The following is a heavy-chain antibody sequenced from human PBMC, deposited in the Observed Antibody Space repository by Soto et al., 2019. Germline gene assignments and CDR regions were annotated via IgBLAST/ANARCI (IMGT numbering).Heavy chain of an antibody. CDR2: IYHSGST. Sequence: SETLSLTCTVSGDSISSGGYYWSWIRQHPGKGLEWIGYIYHSGSTYYNPSLKSRVIISVDTSKNQFSLKLSSVTAADTAVYYCARDQEVNYSDYGGSDYYYGMDVWGQGTTVTVSS. D-gene: IGHD4-17*01. CDR3: ARDQEVNYSDYGGSDYYYGMDV. V-gene: IGHV4-31*03. J-gene: IGHJ6*02. CDR1: GDSISSGGYY.